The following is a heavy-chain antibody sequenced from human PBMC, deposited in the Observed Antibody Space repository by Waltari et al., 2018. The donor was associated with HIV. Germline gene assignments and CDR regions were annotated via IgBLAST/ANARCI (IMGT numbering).Heavy chain of an antibody. CDR3: ARAGKQLEEVFPTYYFDY. CDR2: IYYSGST. CDR1: GGSISSYY. J-gene: IGHJ4*02. V-gene: IGHV4-59*01. Sequence: QVQLQESGPGLVKPSETLSLTCTVSGGSISSYYWSWIRQTPGKGLEWIGYIYYSGSTNYNPSLKSRVTISVDTSKNQFSLKLSSVTAADTAVYYCARAGKQLEEVFPTYYFDYWGQGTLVTVSS. D-gene: IGHD6-6*01.